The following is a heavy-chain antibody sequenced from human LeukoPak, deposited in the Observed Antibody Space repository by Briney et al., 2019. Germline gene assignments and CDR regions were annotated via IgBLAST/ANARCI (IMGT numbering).Heavy chain of an antibody. V-gene: IGHV3-23*01. CDR2: ISGSGGST. CDR3: AAGPLAAICNY. CDR1: GITFSDQY. Sequence: PGGSLRLSCAGSGITFSDQYIDWVRQAPGKGLEWVSAISGSGGSTYYADSVKGRFTISRDNSKNTLYLQMNSLRAEDTAVYYCAAGPLAAICNYWGQGTLVTVSS. D-gene: IGHD2-15*01. J-gene: IGHJ4*02.